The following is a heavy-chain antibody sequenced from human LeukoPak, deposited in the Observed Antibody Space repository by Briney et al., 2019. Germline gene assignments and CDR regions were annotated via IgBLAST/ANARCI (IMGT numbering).Heavy chain of an antibody. D-gene: IGHD3-10*01. CDR2: IYYSGST. CDR1: GDSFSNYY. Sequence: SETLSLTCIVSGDSFSNYYWSWIRQPPGKGLEWIGYIYYSGSTNYNPSLKSRVTISVDTSKNQFSLKLSSVTAADTAVYYCARDKGGSGSPLGFDPWGQGTLVTVSS. V-gene: IGHV4-59*01. CDR3: ARDKGGSGSPLGFDP. J-gene: IGHJ5*02.